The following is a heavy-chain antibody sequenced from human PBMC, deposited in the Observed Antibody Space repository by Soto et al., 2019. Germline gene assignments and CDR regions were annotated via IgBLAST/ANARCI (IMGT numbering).Heavy chain of an antibody. CDR3: ARPGNGGATWAPYYFDY. CDR2: INPSGGST. D-gene: IGHD1-26*01. J-gene: IGHJ4*02. V-gene: IGHV1-46*03. CDR1: GYTFTSYY. Sequence: ASVKVACKAAGYTFTSYYMHWVRQAPGQGLEWMGIINPSGGSTSYAQKFQGRVTMTRDTSTSTVYMELSSLRSEDTAVYYCARPGNGGATWAPYYFDYWGQGTLDTSPQ.